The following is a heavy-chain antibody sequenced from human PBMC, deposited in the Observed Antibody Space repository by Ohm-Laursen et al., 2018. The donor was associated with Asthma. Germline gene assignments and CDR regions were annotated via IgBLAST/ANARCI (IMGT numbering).Heavy chain of an antibody. CDR1: GLPFSNFW. V-gene: IGHV3-7*05. CDR3: ATNLPYEAENY. Sequence: GQTLSLTCAASGLPFSNFWMSWVRQAPGKGLEWVANIYPDGGEKYYVDSVDGRFTISRDNAKNSLYLQMNSLRAEDTAVYYCATNLPYEAENYWGQGTLVTVSS. D-gene: IGHD3-16*01. CDR2: IYPDGGEK. J-gene: IGHJ4*02.